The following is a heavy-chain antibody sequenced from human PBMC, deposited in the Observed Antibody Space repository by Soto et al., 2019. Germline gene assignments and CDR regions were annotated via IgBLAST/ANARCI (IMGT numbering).Heavy chain of an antibody. Sequence: GASVKVSCKASGYSFTDYYIHWVRQAPGQGLEWLGRINPKSGGTSTAQKFQGRVTMTTDTSISTASMELTRLTSDDTAIYYCARGDSTDCSNGVCSFFYNHDMDVWGQGTTVTVSS. V-gene: IGHV1-2*06. CDR1: GYSFTDYY. D-gene: IGHD2-8*01. CDR2: INPKSGGT. CDR3: ARGDSTDCSNGVCSFFYNHDMDV. J-gene: IGHJ6*02.